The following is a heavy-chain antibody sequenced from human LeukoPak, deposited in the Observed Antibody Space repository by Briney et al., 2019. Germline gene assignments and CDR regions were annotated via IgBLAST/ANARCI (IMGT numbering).Heavy chain of an antibody. CDR1: GFTFSSYA. V-gene: IGHV3-23*01. CDR3: ARHLLWFGELSGGFDY. Sequence: PGGSLRLSCATSGFTFSSYAMSWVRQAPGEGLEWVSGISSSGGSTYYADSVKGRFTISRDNSRNTLYLQMNSLRAEDTAVYYCARHLLWFGELSGGFDYWGQGTLVTVSS. CDR2: ISSSGGST. J-gene: IGHJ4*02. D-gene: IGHD3-10*01.